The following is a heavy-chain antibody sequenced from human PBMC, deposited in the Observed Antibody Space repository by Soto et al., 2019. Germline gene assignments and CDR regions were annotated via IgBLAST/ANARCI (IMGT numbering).Heavy chain of an antibody. Sequence: PSETLSLTCAFYGGSFDDFYWSWVRQSPGKGLEWVGEISHDGGTNYSPSLASRVSISVDTSKNQFSLHLRSVTAADPGLYYSTRGQLVGYGGLTPWHRDKEVWGQGTKGTVS. J-gene: IGHJ6*02. CDR1: GGSFDDFY. V-gene: IGHV4-34*01. CDR2: ISHDGGT. D-gene: IGHD2-8*02. CDR3: TRGQLVGYGGLTPWHRDKEV.